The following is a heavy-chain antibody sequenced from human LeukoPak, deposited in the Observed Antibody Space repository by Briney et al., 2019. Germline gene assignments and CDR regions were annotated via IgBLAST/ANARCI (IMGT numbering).Heavy chain of an antibody. CDR2: ISSSGSTI. Sequence: PGGSLRLSCAASGFTFSDYYMSWIRQAPGKGLEWVSYISSSGSTIYYADSVKGRFTIPRDNAKNSLYLQMNSLRAEDTAVYYCAREAGYCSSTSCYDGYWGQGTLVTVSS. CDR1: GFTFSDYY. CDR3: AREAGYCSSTSCYDGY. J-gene: IGHJ4*02. V-gene: IGHV3-11*01. D-gene: IGHD2-2*01.